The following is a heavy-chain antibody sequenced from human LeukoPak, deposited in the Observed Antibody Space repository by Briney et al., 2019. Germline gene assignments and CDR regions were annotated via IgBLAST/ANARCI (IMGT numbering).Heavy chain of an antibody. V-gene: IGHV4-34*01. CDR3: ARDRITIFGVVRDWFDP. D-gene: IGHD3-3*01. CDR2: INHSGST. J-gene: IGHJ5*02. CDR1: GGSFSGYY. Sequence: SETLSLTCAVYGGSFSGYYWSWIRQPPGKGLEWIGEINHSGSTNYNPSLKSRVTISVDTSKNQFSLKLSSVTAADTAVYYCARDRITIFGVVRDWFDPWGQGTLVTVSS.